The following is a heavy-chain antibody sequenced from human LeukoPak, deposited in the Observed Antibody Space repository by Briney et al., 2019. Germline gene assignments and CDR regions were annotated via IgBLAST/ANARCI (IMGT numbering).Heavy chain of an antibody. D-gene: IGHD3-22*01. CDR1: GYSISSDNY. CDR2: LYHSGST. J-gene: IGHJ4*02. Sequence: SETLSLTCAVSGYSISSDNYWGWIRQPPGKGLEWIGSLYHSGSTSYNPSLKSRVTISVDTSKNHFSLKLRSVTAADTAVYYCARNITYYFDSSGYSYFDSWGQGTLVTVSS. V-gene: IGHV4-38-2*01. CDR3: ARNITYYFDSSGYSYFDS.